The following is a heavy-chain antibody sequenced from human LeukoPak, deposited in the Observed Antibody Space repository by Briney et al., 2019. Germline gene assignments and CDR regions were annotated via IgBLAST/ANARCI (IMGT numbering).Heavy chain of an antibody. V-gene: IGHV4-34*01. CDR1: GGSFSGYY. Sequence: SETLSLTCAVYGGSFSGYYWSWIRQPPGKGLEWIGEINHSGSTNYNPSLKSRVTISVDTSKNQFSLKLSSVTAADTAVYYCALETGAYTVTTRGGYYYYYMDVWGKGTTVTISS. D-gene: IGHD4-17*01. CDR3: ALETGAYTVTTRGGYYYYYMDV. J-gene: IGHJ6*03. CDR2: INHSGST.